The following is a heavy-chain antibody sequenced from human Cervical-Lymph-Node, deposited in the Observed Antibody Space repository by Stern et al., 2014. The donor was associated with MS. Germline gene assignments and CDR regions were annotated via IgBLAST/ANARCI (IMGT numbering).Heavy chain of an antibody. Sequence: QVQLVQSGGGVVQPGRTLRLSCVASGFTFRNYAIHWVRQAPGKALEWVAVTSDDGDKNYYADSVRGRFTVSRNNSKNTLYLQISSLRPDDTATYYCARSAHSDYWGQGSLVIVSS. D-gene: IGHD3-3*02. V-gene: IGHV3-30-3*01. CDR2: TSDDGDKN. CDR3: ARSAHSDY. J-gene: IGHJ4*02. CDR1: GFTFRNYA.